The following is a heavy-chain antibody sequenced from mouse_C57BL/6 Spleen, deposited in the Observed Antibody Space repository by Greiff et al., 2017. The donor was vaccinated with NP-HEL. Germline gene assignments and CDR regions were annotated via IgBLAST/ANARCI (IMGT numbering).Heavy chain of an antibody. CDR1: GFSLTSYG. J-gene: IGHJ2*01. CDR3: ARSYGSSWFDY. V-gene: IGHV2-2*01. Sequence: VHLVESGPGLVQPSPSLSITCTVSGFSLTSYGVHWVRQSPGKGLEWLGVIWRGGGRDNNAAIISSLGISTENSKSQVFFKMNSLQADDTAIYYCARSYGSSWFDYWGQGTTLTVSS. CDR2: IWRGGGR. D-gene: IGHD1-1*01.